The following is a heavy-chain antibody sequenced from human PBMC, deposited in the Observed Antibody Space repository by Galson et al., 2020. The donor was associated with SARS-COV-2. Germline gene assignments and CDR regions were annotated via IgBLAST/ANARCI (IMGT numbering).Heavy chain of an antibody. CDR3: AKDDTPVVVVAATDGNFDY. Sequence: GESLKISCAASGFTFSDSGMHWVRQAPGKGLEWVAVISYDGSNKYYEDSVKGRFTISRDNSKNTLYLQMNSLRAEDTAVYYCAKDDTPVVVVAATDGNFDYWGQGTLVTVSS. D-gene: IGHD2-15*01. V-gene: IGHV3-30*18. CDR2: ISYDGSNK. J-gene: IGHJ4*02. CDR1: GFTFSDSG.